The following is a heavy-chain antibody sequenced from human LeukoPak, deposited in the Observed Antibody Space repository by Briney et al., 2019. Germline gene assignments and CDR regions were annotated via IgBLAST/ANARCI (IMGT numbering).Heavy chain of an antibody. Sequence: GGSLRLSCAASGFTFSTYNMNWVRQAPGKGLEWVSYISSSSSTIYYADYVQGRFTVSRDNAKNSLYLQMNSLRAEDTAVYYCAKGAAVAGRGRNNWFDPWGQGTLVTVSS. CDR2: ISSSSSTI. CDR3: AKGAAVAGRGRNNWFDP. CDR1: GFTFSTYN. V-gene: IGHV3-48*01. J-gene: IGHJ5*02. D-gene: IGHD6-19*01.